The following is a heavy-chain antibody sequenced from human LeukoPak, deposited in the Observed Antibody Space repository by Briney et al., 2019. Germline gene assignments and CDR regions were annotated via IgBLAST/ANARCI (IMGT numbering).Heavy chain of an antibody. J-gene: IGHJ4*02. CDR1: GGSISSYY. D-gene: IGHD2-2*02. CDR3: ARGGYCSSTSCYKALFFDY. Sequence: SETLSLTCTVSGGSISSYYWSWIRQPPGKGLEWIEYVYYSGSTNYNPSLKSRVTISVDTSKNQFSLKLSSVTAADTAVYYCARGGYCSSTSCYKALFFDYWGQGTLVTVSS. CDR2: VYYSGST. V-gene: IGHV4-59*01.